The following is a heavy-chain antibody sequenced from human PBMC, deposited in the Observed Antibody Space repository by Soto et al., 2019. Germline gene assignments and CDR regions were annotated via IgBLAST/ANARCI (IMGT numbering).Heavy chain of an antibody. J-gene: IGHJ5*02. D-gene: IGHD3-10*01. CDR1: VFTFSSYA. Sequence: PGGSLRLSCAASVFTFSSYAMSWVRQAPGKGLEWVSAISGSGGSTYYADSVKGRFTISRDNSKNTLYLQMNSLRAEDTAVYYCAKDPLWFGESHNWFDPWGQGTLVTVSS. CDR2: ISGSGGST. CDR3: AKDPLWFGESHNWFDP. V-gene: IGHV3-23*01.